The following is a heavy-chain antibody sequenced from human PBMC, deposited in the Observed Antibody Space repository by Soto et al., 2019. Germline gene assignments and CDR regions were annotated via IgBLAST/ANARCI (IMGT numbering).Heavy chain of an antibody. V-gene: IGHV1-2*02. D-gene: IGHD3-3*01. CDR1: GYTFTGYY. CDR3: ARDQKSFHDFWSGYYQTDDYHGLDV. Sequence: EASVKVSCKASGYTFTGYYMHWVRQAPGQGLEWMGWINPSSGGTNYAQKFQDRVTMTRDTSISTAYMELRILTSDDTALYYCARDQKSFHDFWSGYYQTDDYHGLDVWGQGTTVTVSS. J-gene: IGHJ6*02. CDR2: INPSSGGT.